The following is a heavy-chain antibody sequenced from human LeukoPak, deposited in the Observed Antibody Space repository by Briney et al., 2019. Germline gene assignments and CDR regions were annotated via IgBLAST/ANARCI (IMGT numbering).Heavy chain of an antibody. V-gene: IGHV3-21*04. D-gene: IGHD6-6*01. CDR2: ISSSSSYI. CDR1: GFTFSSYS. CDR3: AGPGEQLADDY. J-gene: IGHJ4*02. Sequence: GGSLRLSCAASGFTFSSYSMNWVRQAPGKGLEWVSSISSSSSYIYCADSVKGRFTISRDNAKNSLYLQMNSLRAEDTAVYYCAGPGEQLADDYWGQGTLVTVSS.